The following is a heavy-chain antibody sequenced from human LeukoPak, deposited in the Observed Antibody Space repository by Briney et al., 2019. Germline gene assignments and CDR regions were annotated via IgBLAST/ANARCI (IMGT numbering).Heavy chain of an antibody. CDR1: GYTFTSYD. V-gene: IGHV1-8*01. J-gene: IGHJ4*02. D-gene: IGHD5-12*01. Sequence: ASVKVSCKASGYTFTSYDINWVRQATGQGLEWMGWMNPNSGNTGYAQKFQGRVTMTRNTSISTAYMELSSLRSEDTAVYYCARGRGYSGYEPYDYWGQGTLATVSS. CDR3: ARGRGYSGYEPYDY. CDR2: MNPNSGNT.